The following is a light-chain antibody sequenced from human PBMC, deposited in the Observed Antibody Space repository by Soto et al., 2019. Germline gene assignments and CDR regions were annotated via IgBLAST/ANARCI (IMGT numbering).Light chain of an antibody. CDR3: QQYDNLPPFT. V-gene: IGKV1-33*01. Sequence: DIQMTQSPSSLSASVGDRVTITCQASQDISNYLNWYQQKPGKAPKLLIYDASNLETGVPSRFSGSGSGTDFTFPISSLQPEDIATYYCQQYDNLPPFTFGPGNKVDIK. J-gene: IGKJ3*01. CDR1: QDISNY. CDR2: DAS.